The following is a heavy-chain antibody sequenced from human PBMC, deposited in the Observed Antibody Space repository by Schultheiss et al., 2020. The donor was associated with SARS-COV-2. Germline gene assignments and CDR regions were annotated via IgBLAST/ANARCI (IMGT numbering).Heavy chain of an antibody. CDR2: IYYSGST. CDR1: GGSISSYY. CDR3: ARDTKLLWSMYFDY. D-gene: IGHD3-10*01. J-gene: IGHJ4*02. V-gene: IGHV4-59*12. Sequence: SETLSLTCTVSGGSISSYYWSWIRQPPGKGLEWIGYIYYSGSTNYNPSLKSRVTISVDTFKNQFSLKLSSVTAADTAVYYCARDTKLLWSMYFDYWGQGTLVTVSS.